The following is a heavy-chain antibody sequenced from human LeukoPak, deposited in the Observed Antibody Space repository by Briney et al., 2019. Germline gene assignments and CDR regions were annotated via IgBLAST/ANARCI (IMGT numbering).Heavy chain of an antibody. J-gene: IGHJ4*02. V-gene: IGHV1-18*01. CDR2: ISAYNGNT. Sequence: ASVKVSCKASGGTFSSYAIGWVRQAPGQGLEWMGWISAYNGNTNYAQKLQGRVTMTTDTSTSTAYMELRSLRSDDTAVYYCARALELDYWGQGTLVTVSS. CDR3: ARALELDY. CDR1: GGTFSSYA.